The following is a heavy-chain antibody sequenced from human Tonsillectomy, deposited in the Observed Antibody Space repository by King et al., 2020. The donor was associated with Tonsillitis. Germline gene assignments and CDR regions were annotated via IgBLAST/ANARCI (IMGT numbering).Heavy chain of an antibody. D-gene: IGHD3-16*02. J-gene: IGHJ4*02. CDR3: ARGDYVWGSYPIPLDS. Sequence: QLQESGPGLVKPSETLSLTCTVSGGSISSYYWSWIRQPPGKGLEWIGYIYYSGSTNYNPSLKSRVTISVDTSKNQFSLKLSSVTAADTAVYYCARGDYVWGSYPIPLDSWGQGTLVTVSS. V-gene: IGHV4-59*01. CDR2: IYYSGST. CDR1: GGSISSYY.